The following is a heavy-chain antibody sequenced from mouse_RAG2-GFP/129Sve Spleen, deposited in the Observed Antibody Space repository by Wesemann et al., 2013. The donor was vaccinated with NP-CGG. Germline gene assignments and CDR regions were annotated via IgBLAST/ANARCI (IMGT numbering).Heavy chain of an antibody. CDR2: IYWDDDK. Sequence: ILQPSQTLSLTCSFSGFSLSTSGMGVSWIRQPSGKGLEWLAHIYWDDDKRYNPSLKSRLTISKDTSSNQVFLKITSVDTADTATYYCARRNGYYEFAYWGQGTLVTVSA. J-gene: IGHJ3*01. CDR3: ARRNGYYEFAY. CDR1: GFSLSTSGMG. V-gene: IGHV8-12*01. D-gene: IGHD2-3*01.